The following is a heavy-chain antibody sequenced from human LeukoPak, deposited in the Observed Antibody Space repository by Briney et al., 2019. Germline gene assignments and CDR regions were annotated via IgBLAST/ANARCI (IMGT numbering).Heavy chain of an antibody. Sequence: GGSLRLSCAASGFTFSSYSMNWVRQAPGKGLEWVSDISDSGGSTHYADSVKGRFTISRDNSKNTLYLQMNSLRAEDTAIYYCAKGWRQLVQGYYFDYWGQGTLVTVSS. CDR3: AKGWRQLVQGYYFDY. CDR1: GFTFSSYS. D-gene: IGHD6-6*01. CDR2: ISDSGGST. J-gene: IGHJ4*02. V-gene: IGHV3-23*01.